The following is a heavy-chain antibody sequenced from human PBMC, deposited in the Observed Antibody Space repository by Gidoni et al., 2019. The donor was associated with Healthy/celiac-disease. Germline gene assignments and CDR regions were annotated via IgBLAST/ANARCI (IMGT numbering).Heavy chain of an antibody. J-gene: IGHJ4*02. CDR2: ISWNSGSI. Sequence: EVQLVESGGGWVQPGRSLRLSCAASGFTLDDYAMHWVRQAPGKGLEWFSGISWNSGSIGYADSVNGRFTISRDNAKNSLYLQMNSLRAEDTALYYCAKVADIGKFRSYFDYWGQGTLVTVSS. D-gene: IGHD5-12*01. V-gene: IGHV3-9*01. CDR3: AKVADIGKFRSYFDY. CDR1: GFTLDDYA.